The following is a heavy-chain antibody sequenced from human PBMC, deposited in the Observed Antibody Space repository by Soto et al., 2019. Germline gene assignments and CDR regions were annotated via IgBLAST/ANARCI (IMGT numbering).Heavy chain of an antibody. CDR3: ARGGRRDIVPSGFDP. D-gene: IGHD2-8*01. CDR1: GGSCSGYY. J-gene: IGHJ5*02. CDR2: INHSGST. V-gene: IGHV4-34*01. Sequence: PSETLSLTCAVYGGSCSGYYGSWIRQPPGKGLEWIGEINHSGSTNYNPSLKSRVTISVDTSKNQFSLKLSSVTAADTAVYYCARGGRRDIVPSGFDPWGQGTLVTVSS.